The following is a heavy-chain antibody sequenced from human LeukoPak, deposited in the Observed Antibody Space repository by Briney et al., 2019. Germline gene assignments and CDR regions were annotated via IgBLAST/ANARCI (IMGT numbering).Heavy chain of an antibody. CDR1: GGSISSYY. Sequence: SETLSLTCTVSGGSISSYYWSWIRQPPGKGLEWIGYIYYSGSTNYNPSLKSRVTMSVDTSKNQFSLKLSSVTAADTAVYYCARVNRVVGATWTVAFDIWGQGTMVTVSS. J-gene: IGHJ3*02. CDR2: IYYSGST. CDR3: ARVNRVVGATWTVAFDI. D-gene: IGHD1-26*01. V-gene: IGHV4-59*01.